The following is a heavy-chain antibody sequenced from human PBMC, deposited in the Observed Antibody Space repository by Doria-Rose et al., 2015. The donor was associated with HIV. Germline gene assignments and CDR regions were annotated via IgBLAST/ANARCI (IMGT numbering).Heavy chain of an antibody. CDR2: ISSTSAYI. CDR3: ATGVTLDY. D-gene: IGHD3-10*01. V-gene: IGHV3-21*01. Sequence: VQLVQSGGGLVRPGGSLRLSCATSGFTFSSRRINWVRQAPWKGLEWVSSISSTSAYINYADSVRGRFTISRDNARNSLYLQMDSLRAEDTAIYYCATGVTLDYWGQGTLVTVSS. J-gene: IGHJ4*02. CDR1: GFTFSSRR.